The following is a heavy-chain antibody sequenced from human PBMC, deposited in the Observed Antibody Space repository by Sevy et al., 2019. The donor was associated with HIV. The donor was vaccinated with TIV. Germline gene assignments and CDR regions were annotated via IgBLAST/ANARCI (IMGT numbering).Heavy chain of an antibody. CDR1: GFSFSSYA. D-gene: IGHD5-18*01. CDR3: ARGGGGGYSYSLDY. CDR2: ISSNGGST. Sequence: GGSLRLSCAASGFSFSSYALHWVRQAPGKGLEYVSAISSNGGSTYYADSVKGRFTISRHNSKNTLYLQMGSLRAEDMAVYYCARGGGGGYSYSLDYWGQGTLVTVSS. V-gene: IGHV3-64*02. J-gene: IGHJ4*02.